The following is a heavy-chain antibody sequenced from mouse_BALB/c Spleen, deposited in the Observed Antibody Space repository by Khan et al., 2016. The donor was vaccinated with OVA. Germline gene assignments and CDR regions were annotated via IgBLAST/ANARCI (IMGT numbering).Heavy chain of an antibody. CDR3: ARPTYRYAFAY. CDR1: GDSITSGY. D-gene: IGHD2-14*01. Sequence: VQLKESGPSLVKPSQTLSLTCSVTGDSITSGYWCWIRKFPGNKLEYMGYILYSGSTYYNPPPKSRISITRHTSQNQYYLQLNSVTTEDTATYYCARPTYRYAFAYWGQGTLVTVSA. J-gene: IGHJ3*01. CDR2: ILYSGST. V-gene: IGHV3-8*02.